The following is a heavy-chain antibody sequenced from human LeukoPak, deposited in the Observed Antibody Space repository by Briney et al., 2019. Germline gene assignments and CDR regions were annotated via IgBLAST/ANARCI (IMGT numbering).Heavy chain of an antibody. J-gene: IGHJ4*02. CDR3: AKDLHYYGPGSSPQY. Sequence: HTGGSLRLSCEASGFTFSNYAMHWVRRAPGKGLEWVALISYDGSTKHYADSVKGRFTISRDTSKNTLSLQINSLRSEDTAVYYCAKDLHYYGPGSSPQYWGQGTLVTVSS. V-gene: IGHV3-30*18. D-gene: IGHD3-10*01. CDR1: GFTFSNYA. CDR2: ISYDGSTK.